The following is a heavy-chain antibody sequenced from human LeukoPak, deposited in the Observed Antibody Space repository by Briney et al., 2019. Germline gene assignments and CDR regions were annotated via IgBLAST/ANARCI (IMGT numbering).Heavy chain of an antibody. CDR1: GYTFTGYY. J-gene: IGHJ4*02. V-gene: IGHV1-2*02. Sequence: GASVKVSCKASGYTFTGYYMHWVRQAPGQGLAWMGWINPNSGGTNYAQKFQGRVTMTRDTSISTAYMELSRLTSDDTAVYYCATLYGDYVTSDYWGQGTLVTVSS. CDR2: INPNSGGT. CDR3: ATLYGDYVTSDY. D-gene: IGHD4-17*01.